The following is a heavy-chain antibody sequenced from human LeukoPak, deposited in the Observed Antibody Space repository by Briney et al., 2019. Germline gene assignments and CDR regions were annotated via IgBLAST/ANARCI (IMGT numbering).Heavy chain of an antibody. Sequence: GASVKVSCEASGYTFTSYGISWVRQAPGQGLEWMGWISAYNGYTSYAQNFQGRVTMTTDASTSTAYMELRSLRSDDTAVYYCVREVTMVRGVITFYHYNGMDVWGQGTAVTVSS. CDR3: VREVTMVRGVITFYHYNGMDV. CDR1: GYTFTSYG. CDR2: ISAYNGYT. D-gene: IGHD3-10*01. V-gene: IGHV1-18*01. J-gene: IGHJ6*02.